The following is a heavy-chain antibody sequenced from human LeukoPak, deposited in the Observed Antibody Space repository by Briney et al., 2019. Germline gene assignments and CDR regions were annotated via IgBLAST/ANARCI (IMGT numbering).Heavy chain of an antibody. D-gene: IGHD3-10*01. Sequence: SETLSLTCSVSDGSIGSYYWSWIRQPAGKGLEWIGRIFYTGSTHYNPSLKSRVSISVDKPNNQSSLRLSSVTAADTAVYYCARYGRGGAEWYFDLWGRGTLVIVSS. V-gene: IGHV4-59*10. CDR3: ARYGRGGAEWYFDL. CDR1: DGSIGSYY. CDR2: IFYTGST. J-gene: IGHJ2*01.